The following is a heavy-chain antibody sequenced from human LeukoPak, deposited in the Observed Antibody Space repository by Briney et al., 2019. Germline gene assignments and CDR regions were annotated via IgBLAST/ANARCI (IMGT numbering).Heavy chain of an antibody. J-gene: IGHJ5*02. CDR3: AREAMGATRRGGYNWFDP. V-gene: IGHV1-2*02. D-gene: IGHD1-26*01. Sequence: ASVKVSCKASGYTFTGYYMHWVRQAPGQGLEWMGWINPNSGGTNYAQKFQGRVTMTRDTSISTAYMELSRLRSDDTAVYYCAREAMGATRRGGYNWFDPWGQGTLVTVSS. CDR1: GYTFTGYY. CDR2: INPNSGGT.